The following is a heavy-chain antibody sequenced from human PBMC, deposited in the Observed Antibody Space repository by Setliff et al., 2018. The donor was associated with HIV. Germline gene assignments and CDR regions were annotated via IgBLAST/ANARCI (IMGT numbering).Heavy chain of an antibody. J-gene: IGHJ4*02. CDR2: VSHSGST. Sequence: LSLTCNVSSGSINYYYWSWVRQPPGRGLEWIGYVSHSGSTSYNPSLNSRVTMSVDTSRDQFPLKLSSVTAADTAVYYCARTRGRALLSYYFDSWGQGRLVTVSS. CDR3: ARTRGRALLSYYFDS. V-gene: IGHV4-59*01. D-gene: IGHD2-2*01. CDR1: SGSINYYY.